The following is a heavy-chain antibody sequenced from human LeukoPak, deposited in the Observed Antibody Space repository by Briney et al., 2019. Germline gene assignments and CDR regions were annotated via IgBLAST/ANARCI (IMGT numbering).Heavy chain of an antibody. J-gene: IGHJ4*02. D-gene: IGHD3-16*01. V-gene: IGHV1-2*06. CDR1: GYTFTCYY. CDR2: INPNSGGT. CDR3: ARDLGEWSYYFDY. Sequence: GASVKVSCKASGYTFTCYYMHWVRQAPGQGLEWMGRINPNSGGTNYAQKFQGRVTMTRDTSISTAYMELSRLRSDDTAVYYCARDLGEWSYYFDYWGQGTLVTVSS.